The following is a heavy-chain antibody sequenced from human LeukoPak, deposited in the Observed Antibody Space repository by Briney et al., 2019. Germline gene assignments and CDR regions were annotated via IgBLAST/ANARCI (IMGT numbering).Heavy chain of an antibody. CDR2: IYYSGST. D-gene: IGHD3-10*01. CDR1: GGSISSYY. V-gene: IGHV4-59*01. Sequence: PSETLSLTCTVSGGSISSYYWSWIRQPPGKGLEWIGYIYYSGSTNYNPSLKSRDTISVDTSKNQFSLKLSSVTAADTAVYYCARGTRVVRGTTGYYYGMDVWGQGTTVTVSS. CDR3: ARGTRVVRGTTGYYYGMDV. J-gene: IGHJ6*02.